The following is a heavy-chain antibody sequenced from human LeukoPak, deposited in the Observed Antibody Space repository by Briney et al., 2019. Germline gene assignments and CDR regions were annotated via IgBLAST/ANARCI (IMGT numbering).Heavy chain of an antibody. V-gene: IGHV1-69*13. Sequence: SVKVSCTASGGTFSSYAISWVRQAPGQGLEWMGGIIPIFGTANYAQKFQGRVTITADESTSTAYMELSSLRSEDTAVYYCAREIYSGSYRQPYGAFDIWGQGTMVTVSS. J-gene: IGHJ3*02. CDR1: GGTFSSYA. CDR3: AREIYSGSYRQPYGAFDI. D-gene: IGHD1-26*01. CDR2: IIPIFGTA.